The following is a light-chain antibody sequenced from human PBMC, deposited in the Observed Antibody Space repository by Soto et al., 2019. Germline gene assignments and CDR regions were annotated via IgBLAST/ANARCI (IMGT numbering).Light chain of an antibody. CDR1: QSVLYSSNNMNY. CDR2: WAS. CDR3: QQYYSTPLT. Sequence: DIVLTQSPDSLAVSLGERATINCKSSQSVLYSSNNMNYLAWYQQKPGQPPKLLIYWASTRESGVPDRFSGSGSGTDFTLTISSLQAEDVAVYYCQQYYSTPLTFGPGTKWIX. J-gene: IGKJ3*01. V-gene: IGKV4-1*01.